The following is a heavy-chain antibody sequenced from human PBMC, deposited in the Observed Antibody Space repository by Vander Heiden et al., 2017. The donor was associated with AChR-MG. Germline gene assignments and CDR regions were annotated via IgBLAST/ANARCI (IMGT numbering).Heavy chain of an antibody. D-gene: IGHD2-15*01. Sequence: QVQLQPWGAGLMTPSQTLSLTCAVYGGSFRGYYWSWLPQPPGKVLEWIVEINHSGSTNYNPSLRSRVTISVDTSKTPFSLKLSSVTAADTPVYYCARKGYVYWFDPWGQGTLVTVSS. V-gene: IGHV4-34*01. CDR3: ARKGYVYWFDP. CDR2: INHSGST. J-gene: IGHJ5*02. CDR1: GGSFRGYY.